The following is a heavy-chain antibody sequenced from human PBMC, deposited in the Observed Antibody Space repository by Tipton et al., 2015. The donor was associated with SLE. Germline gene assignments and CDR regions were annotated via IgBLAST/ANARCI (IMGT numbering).Heavy chain of an antibody. Sequence: LRLSCAASGFTFSSYGMHWVRQTPGKGLEWLGSISFSGTTYFNPSLKSRVTLSRDTSKNQFSLNLNSVTAADTAFYYCTRVMTGSRSDFWGRGTLVTVSP. J-gene: IGHJ4*02. CDR3: TRVMTGSRSDF. V-gene: IGHV4-39*07. CDR2: ISFSGTT. CDR1: GFTFSSYG. D-gene: IGHD1-26*01.